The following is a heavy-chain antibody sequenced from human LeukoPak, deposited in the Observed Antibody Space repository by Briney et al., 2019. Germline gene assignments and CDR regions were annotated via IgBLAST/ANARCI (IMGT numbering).Heavy chain of an antibody. D-gene: IGHD3-22*01. V-gene: IGHV1-2*02. CDR2: ITPNTGGT. Sequence: ASVKVSCKTSGYTFTGYYMHWVRQAPGQGLDGMGWITPNTGGTNYAQKFQGRVTMTSDTSISTAYMELSSLKSDDTAMYYCARAPMIVVVFPPRLDFWGQGTLVTVSS. J-gene: IGHJ4*02. CDR1: GYTFTGYY. CDR3: ARAPMIVVVFPPRLDF.